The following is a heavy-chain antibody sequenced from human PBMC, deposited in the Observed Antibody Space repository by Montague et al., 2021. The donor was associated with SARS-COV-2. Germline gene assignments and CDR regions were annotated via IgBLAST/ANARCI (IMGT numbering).Heavy chain of an antibody. CDR3: ARQKLRPHKPIKKEFYYYGLDI. Sequence: SETLSLTCAVYGGSFSRYSYNWVRQAPGKGLEWIGEITNSGSVXXXPSXXXRVTISVDPPKSQVSLRLTSVTVADTAIYFCARQKLRPHKPIKKEFYYYGLDIWGQGTTVTVS. CDR1: GGSFSRYS. J-gene: IGHJ6*02. V-gene: IGHV4-34*01. CDR2: ITNSGSV.